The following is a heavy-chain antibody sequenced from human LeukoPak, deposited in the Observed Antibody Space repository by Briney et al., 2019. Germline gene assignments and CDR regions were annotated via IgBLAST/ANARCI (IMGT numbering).Heavy chain of an antibody. J-gene: IGHJ4*02. Sequence: SQTLSLTCTVSGGSISSGGYYWSWIRQHPGKGLELIGYIYYSGSTYYYPSLKSRVTISVDTSKNQFSLKLSSVTAADTAVYYCAREYPGRGGYFDYWGQGTLVTVSS. CDR3: AREYPGRGGYFDY. CDR1: GGSISSGGYY. D-gene: IGHD1-14*01. CDR2: IYYSGST. V-gene: IGHV4-31*03.